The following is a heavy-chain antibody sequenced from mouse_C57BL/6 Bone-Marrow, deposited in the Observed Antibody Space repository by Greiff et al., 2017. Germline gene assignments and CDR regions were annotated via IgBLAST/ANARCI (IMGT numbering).Heavy chain of an antibody. Sequence: VQLQQSGAELVRPGASVKLSCTASGFNIKDDYMHWLKQRPEQGLEWIGWIDPENGDTEYASKFQGKATITADTSSNTAYLQLSSLTSEDTAVYYCTSDGLDYWGQGTTLTVSS. CDR1: GFNIKDDY. V-gene: IGHV14-4*01. D-gene: IGHD2-3*01. CDR2: IDPENGDT. J-gene: IGHJ2*01. CDR3: TSDGLDY.